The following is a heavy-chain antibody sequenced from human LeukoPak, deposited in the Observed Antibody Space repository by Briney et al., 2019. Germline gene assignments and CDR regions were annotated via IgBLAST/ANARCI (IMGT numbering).Heavy chain of an antibody. V-gene: IGHV4-39*01. D-gene: IGHD5-18*01. CDR1: GGSVSSSRSY. Sequence: PSGTLSLTCTVSGGSVSSSRSYWGWIRQSPVKGLEWIGSFYFSGSTYYNPSLKSRVSISLDTSKNQFSLKLTSVTAADTAVYYCATPNGFSYGFFDSWGQGILVTVSS. CDR2: FYFSGST. J-gene: IGHJ4*02. CDR3: ATPNGFSYGFFDS.